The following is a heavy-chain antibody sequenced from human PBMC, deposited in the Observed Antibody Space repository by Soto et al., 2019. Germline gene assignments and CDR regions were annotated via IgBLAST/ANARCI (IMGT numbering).Heavy chain of an antibody. CDR3: ARAYWAYGSGSYYNAVLDY. V-gene: IGHV3-33*01. CDR1: GFTFSTYG. J-gene: IGHJ4*02. CDR2: MYYDGSRK. Sequence: QVKLVESGGGVVQPGKSLRLSCAASGFTFSTYGMHWVRQAPGKGLEWVALMYYDGSRKIYTDSVKGRFTISRDNSKNTLYLQMSSLRAEDTAVYYCARAYWAYGSGSYYNAVLDYWGQGTLVTVSS. D-gene: IGHD3-10*01.